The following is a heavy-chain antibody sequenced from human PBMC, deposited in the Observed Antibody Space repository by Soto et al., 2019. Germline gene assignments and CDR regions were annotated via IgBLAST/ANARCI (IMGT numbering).Heavy chain of an antibody. CDR2: INPNSGGT. CDR1: GYTFTGYY. CDR3: ARELDIVATPDPYYFDY. V-gene: IGHV1-2*02. Sequence: GASVKVSCKASGYTFTGYYMHWVRQAPGQGLEWMGWINPNSGGTNYAQKFQGRVTMTRDTSISTAYMELSRLRSDDTAVYYRARELDIVATPDPYYFDYWGQGTLVTVSS. J-gene: IGHJ4*02. D-gene: IGHD5-12*01.